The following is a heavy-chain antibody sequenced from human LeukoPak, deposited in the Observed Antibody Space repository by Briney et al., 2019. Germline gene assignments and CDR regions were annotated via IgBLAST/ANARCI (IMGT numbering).Heavy chain of an antibody. V-gene: IGHV3-23*01. J-gene: IGHJ4*02. CDR1: GFTFSSYA. CDR2: ICGSGGST. CDR3: AKDSRTRDCTSTSCYTLIVVDF. D-gene: IGHD2-2*02. Sequence: GGSLRLSCAASGFTFSSYALSWVRQAPGKGLEWVSAICGSGGSTYYTDSVKGRFSISRDNSKNTLYLQMNSLRAEDTAVYYCAKDSRTRDCTSTSCYTLIVVDFWGQGTLVTVSS.